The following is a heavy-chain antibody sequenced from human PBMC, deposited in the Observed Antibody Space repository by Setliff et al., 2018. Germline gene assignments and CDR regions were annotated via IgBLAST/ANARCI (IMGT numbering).Heavy chain of an antibody. Sequence: PSETLSLTCTVSGGSITTSSYSWGWIRQPPGKGLEWIGSIYYSGTTYYNPSLKSRVTISVDTSKNQFSLKLSSVTAADTAVYYCARTRYGLGGRPYWGQGTLVTVSS. J-gene: IGHJ4*02. CDR1: GGSITTSSYS. D-gene: IGHD2-15*01. CDR2: IYYSGTT. V-gene: IGHV4-39*07. CDR3: ARTRYGLGGRPY.